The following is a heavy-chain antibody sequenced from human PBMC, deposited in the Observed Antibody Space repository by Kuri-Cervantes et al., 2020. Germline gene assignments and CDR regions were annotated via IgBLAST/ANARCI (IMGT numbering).Heavy chain of an antibody. Sequence: SETLSLTCTVSGGSISSYYWSWIRQPPGKGLEWIGYIYYSGSTYYNPSLKSRVTISVDTSKNQFSLKLSSVTAADTAVYYCASLRITMVRGVIGAQYNWFDPWGQGTLVTVSS. CDR3: ASLRITMVRGVIGAQYNWFDP. J-gene: IGHJ5*02. D-gene: IGHD3-10*01. CDR1: GGSISSYY. V-gene: IGHV4-59*08. CDR2: IYYSGST.